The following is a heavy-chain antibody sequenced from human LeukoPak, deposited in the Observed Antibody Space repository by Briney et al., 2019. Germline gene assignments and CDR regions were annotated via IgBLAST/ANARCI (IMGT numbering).Heavy chain of an antibody. CDR2: ICYSGST. CDR1: GGSISSYY. V-gene: IGHV4-59*01. D-gene: IGHD3-10*01. Sequence: SETLSLTCTVSGGSISSYYWSWIRQPPGKGLEWIGYICYSGSTNYNPSLKSRVTISVDTSKNQFSLKLSSVTAADTAVYYCARVGGSGSYGYDYWGQGTLVTVSS. CDR3: ARVGGSGSYGYDY. J-gene: IGHJ4*02.